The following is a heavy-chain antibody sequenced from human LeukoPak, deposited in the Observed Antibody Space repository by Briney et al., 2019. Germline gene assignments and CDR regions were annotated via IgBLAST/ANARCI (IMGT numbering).Heavy chain of an antibody. CDR3: ARRGDGGRSFDY. J-gene: IGHJ4*02. CDR1: GFTVSTTY. D-gene: IGHD4-23*01. CDR2: IYVDGRT. Sequence: PGGSLRLSCAASGFTVSTTYMSWVRQAPGKGLEWVSLIYVDGRTYYADSVKGRSTISRDNSKNTLYLQVNSLRAEDTAVYYCARRGDGGRSFDYWGQGTLVTVSS. V-gene: IGHV3-53*01.